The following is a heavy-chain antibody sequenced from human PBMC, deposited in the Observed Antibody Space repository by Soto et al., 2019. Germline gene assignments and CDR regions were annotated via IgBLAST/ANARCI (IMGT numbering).Heavy chain of an antibody. J-gene: IGHJ4*02. CDR1: GYTFTSYH. CDR3: ARDTPPTDY. V-gene: IGHV1-18*01. CDR2: ISAYNTNT. Sequence: QVQLVQSGAEVKKPGASVKVSCKTSGYTFTSYHISWVRQAPGQGLEWMGWISAYNTNTNYAQKFQSRATMTTDTLTSTANMGLRSVRTDDTAVYYSARDTPPTDYWGQGTLVTVSS.